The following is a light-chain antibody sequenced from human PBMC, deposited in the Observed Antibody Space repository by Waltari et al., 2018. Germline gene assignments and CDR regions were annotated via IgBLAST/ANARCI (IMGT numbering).Light chain of an antibody. CDR2: DTS. CDR1: QSLNNF. Sequence: EIVLTQSPATLSLSPGETATLSCRASQSLNNFLAWYQQKPGQAPRLVIYDTSKRATGIPARFTGSGTGTDFTLTISGLEPEDSAVYYCQQRSYWPPFTFGQGTKLEMK. CDR3: QQRSYWPPFT. J-gene: IGKJ2*01. V-gene: IGKV3-11*01.